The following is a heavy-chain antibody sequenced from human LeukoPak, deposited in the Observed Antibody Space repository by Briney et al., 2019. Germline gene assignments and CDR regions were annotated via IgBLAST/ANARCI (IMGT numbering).Heavy chain of an antibody. J-gene: IGHJ4*02. Sequence: PGTSLRLSCAAAGFIFSSYTLRWLRQVPGTGLEWVAVISYDGTYKYYADSVKGRFTISRDNSKDTLYLQIDSLRAGDTAVYHCARSNSSAWHNFEYWGQGTPVTVSS. V-gene: IGHV3-30*14. D-gene: IGHD6-19*01. CDR2: ISYDGTYK. CDR3: ARSNSSAWHNFEY. CDR1: GFIFSSYT.